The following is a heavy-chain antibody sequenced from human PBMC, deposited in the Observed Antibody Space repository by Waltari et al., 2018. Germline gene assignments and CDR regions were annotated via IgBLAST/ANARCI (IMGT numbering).Heavy chain of an antibody. D-gene: IGHD3-22*01. Sequence: QVQLVQSGAEVKKPGSSVKVSCKASGGTFSSYAISWVRQAPGQGLEWMGRIIPILGIANYAQKFQGRVTITADKSTSTAYMELSSLRSEDTAVYYCARDKRYYYDSSGYYYSWGQGTLVTVSS. CDR2: IIPILGIA. CDR1: GGTFSSYA. J-gene: IGHJ4*02. V-gene: IGHV1-69*04. CDR3: ARDKRYYYDSSGYYYS.